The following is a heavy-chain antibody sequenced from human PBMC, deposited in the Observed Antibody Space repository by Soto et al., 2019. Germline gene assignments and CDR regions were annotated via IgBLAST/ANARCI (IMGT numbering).Heavy chain of an antibody. D-gene: IGHD6-19*01. CDR2: IYYSGTT. J-gene: IGHJ4*02. CDR1: GGSISSSSHY. V-gene: IGHV4-39*07. Sequence: SETLSLTCTVSGGSISSSSHYWGWIRQPPGKGLEWIGNIYYSGTTYYNPSLKSRFTISRDNAKNSLYLQMNSLRAEDTAVYCCARAGIAVAGPSYFDYWGQGTLVTVSS. CDR3: ARAGIAVAGPSYFDY.